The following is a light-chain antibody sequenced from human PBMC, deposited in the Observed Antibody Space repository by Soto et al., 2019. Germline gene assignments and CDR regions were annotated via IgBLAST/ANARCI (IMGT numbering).Light chain of an antibody. CDR1: SSDVGGYNY. Sequence: QSALTQPASVSGSPGQSITISCTGTSSDVGGYNYVSWYQQHPGTAPKLIIYNNNHRPSGVPNRFSGSKSGTSASLAICGLQSEDEADYYCAAWDDSLNGPYVFGTGTKVTVL. CDR2: NNN. V-gene: IGLV2-14*01. CDR3: AAWDDSLNGPYV. J-gene: IGLJ1*01.